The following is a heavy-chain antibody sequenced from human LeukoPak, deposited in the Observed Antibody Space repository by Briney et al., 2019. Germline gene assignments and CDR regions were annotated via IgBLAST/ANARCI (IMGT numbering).Heavy chain of an antibody. D-gene: IGHD3-9*01. CDR3: ARAPRYFDWLSGLFDP. V-gene: IGHV1-8*01. J-gene: IGHJ5*02. CDR1: GYTFTSYG. Sequence: GASVKVSCKASGYTFTSYGINWVRQATGQGLEWMGWMNPNSGNTGYAQKFQGRVTMTRNTSISTAYMELSSLRSEDTAVYYCARAPRYFDWLSGLFDPWGQGTLVTVSS. CDR2: MNPNSGNT.